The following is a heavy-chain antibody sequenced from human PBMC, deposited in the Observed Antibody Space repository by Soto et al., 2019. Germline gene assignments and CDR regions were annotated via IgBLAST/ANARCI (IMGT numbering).Heavy chain of an antibody. D-gene: IGHD3-22*01. V-gene: IGHV4-30-4*01. CDR3: ARMSYFYDKWYFDL. J-gene: IGHJ2*01. Sequence: SETLSLTCTVSGSSINNNDYYWSWIRQTPGKGLEWIGYVYYSGTTDYIPSLKSRLSMSIDKSQNQFTLKLNSVTAADTATYYCARMSYFYDKWYFDLWGRGTLVTVSS. CDR1: GSSINNNDYY. CDR2: VYYSGTT.